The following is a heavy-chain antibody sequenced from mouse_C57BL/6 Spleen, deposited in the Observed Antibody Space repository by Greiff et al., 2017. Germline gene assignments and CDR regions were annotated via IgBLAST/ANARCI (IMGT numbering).Heavy chain of an antibody. J-gene: IGHJ3*01. D-gene: IGHD2-4*01. CDR2: INPGSGGT. CDR3: ARASMITRWFAY. V-gene: IGHV1-54*01. Sequence: VQLQQSGAELVRPGTSVTVSCKASGYAFTNYLIEWVKQRPGQGLEWIGVINPGSGGTNYNEKFKGKATLTADKSSSTAYMQLSSLTSEDSAVYFCARASMITRWFAYWGQGTLVTVSA. CDR1: GYAFTNYL.